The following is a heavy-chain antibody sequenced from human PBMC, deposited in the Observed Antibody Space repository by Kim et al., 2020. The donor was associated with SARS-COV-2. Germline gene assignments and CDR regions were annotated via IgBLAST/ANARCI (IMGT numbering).Heavy chain of an antibody. V-gene: IGHV3-15*01. J-gene: IGHJ4*02. CDR3: TTMASASFDY. CDR2: GTT. Sequence: GTTDYAAPVKGRSTSARDVAQNTLYLQMNSLKTENTAIYYCTTMASASFDYWGQGTLVTVST.